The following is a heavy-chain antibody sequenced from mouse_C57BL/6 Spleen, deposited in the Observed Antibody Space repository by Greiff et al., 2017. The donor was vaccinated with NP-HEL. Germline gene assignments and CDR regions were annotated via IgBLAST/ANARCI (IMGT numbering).Heavy chain of an antibody. D-gene: IGHD2-5*01. Sequence: QVQLQQSGPGLVAPSQSLSITCTVSGFSLTSYAISWVRQPPGKGLEWLGVIWTGGGTNYNSALKSRLSISKDNSKSQVFLKMNSLQTDDTARYYCARIYYSNYGYFDYWGQGTTLTVSS. CDR1: GFSLTSYA. V-gene: IGHV2-9-1*01. CDR3: ARIYYSNYGYFDY. J-gene: IGHJ2*01. CDR2: IWTGGGT.